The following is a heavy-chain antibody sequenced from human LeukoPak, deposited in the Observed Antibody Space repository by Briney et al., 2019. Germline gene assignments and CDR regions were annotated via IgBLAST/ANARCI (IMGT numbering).Heavy chain of an antibody. D-gene: IGHD3-16*02. V-gene: IGHV4-34*01. Sequence: SETLSLTCAVCGGSFSGYYWSWIRQPPGKGLEWIGEINHSGSTNYNPSLKSRVTISVDTSKNQFSLKLSSVTAADTAVYYCARAISDYVWGSYLSGAFDIWGQGTMVTVSS. J-gene: IGHJ3*02. CDR2: INHSGST. CDR3: ARAISDYVWGSYLSGAFDI. CDR1: GGSFSGYY.